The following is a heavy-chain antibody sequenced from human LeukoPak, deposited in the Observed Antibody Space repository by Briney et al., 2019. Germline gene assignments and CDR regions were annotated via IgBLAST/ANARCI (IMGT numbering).Heavy chain of an antibody. CDR1: GFTFDDYA. CDR3: AKVGQGFDFDY. J-gene: IGHJ4*02. D-gene: IGHD1-26*01. CDR2: INGDGGST. Sequence: LTGGSLRLSCAASGFTFDDYAMHWVRHAPGKGLDWVSLINGDGGSTYYADSVKGRFTVSRDSSKNSLYLQMNSLRTEDTALYFCAKVGQGFDFDYWGQGTLVTVSS. V-gene: IGHV3-43*02.